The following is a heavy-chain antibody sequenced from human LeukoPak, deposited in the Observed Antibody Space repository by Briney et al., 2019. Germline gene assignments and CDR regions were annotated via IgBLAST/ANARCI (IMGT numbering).Heavy chain of an antibody. J-gene: IGHJ5*02. CDR2: IKSKTNGGTT. CDR3: TTEYSSSYNWFNP. Sequence: KPGGSLRLSCAASGFTFSNAWMAWVRQAPGKGLEWVGRIKSKTNGGTTDYPAPVKGRFTISRDDSKNTLYLQKNSLKIEGTAVYYCTTEYSSSYNWFNPWGQGTLVTVSS. D-gene: IGHD6-6*01. CDR1: GFTFSNAW. V-gene: IGHV3-15*01.